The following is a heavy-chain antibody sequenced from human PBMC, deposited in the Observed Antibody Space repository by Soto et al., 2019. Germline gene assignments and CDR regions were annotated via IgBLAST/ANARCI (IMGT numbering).Heavy chain of an antibody. D-gene: IGHD3-9*01. CDR3: ARAGDYDILTGYYYYYYGMDV. V-gene: IGHV1-2*02. J-gene: IGHJ6*02. CDR2: INPNSGGT. Sequence: ASVKVSCKASGYTFTGYYMHWVRQAPGQGLEWMGWINPNSGGTNYAQKFQGRATMTRDTSISTAYMELSRLRVDDTAVYYCARAGDYDILTGYYYYYYGMDVWGQGTTVTVSS. CDR1: GYTFTGYY.